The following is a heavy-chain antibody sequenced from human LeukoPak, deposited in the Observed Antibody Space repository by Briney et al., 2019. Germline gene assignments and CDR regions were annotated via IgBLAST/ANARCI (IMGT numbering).Heavy chain of an antibody. CDR1: GGTFSSYA. CDR2: IIPIFGTA. Sequence: ASVKVPCKASGGTFSSYAISWVRQAPGQGLEWMGRIIPIFGTANYAQKFQGRVTITTDESTSTAYMELSSLRSEDTAVYYCARDKVRVSWFGPWGQGTLVTVSS. J-gene: IGHJ5*02. V-gene: IGHV1-69*05. D-gene: IGHD3-22*01. CDR3: ARDKVRVSWFGP.